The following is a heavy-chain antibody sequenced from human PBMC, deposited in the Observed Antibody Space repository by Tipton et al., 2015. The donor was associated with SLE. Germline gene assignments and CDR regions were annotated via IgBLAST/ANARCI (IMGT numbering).Heavy chain of an antibody. J-gene: IGHJ6*02. CDR2: ISASGGRT. D-gene: IGHD3-3*01. Sequence: GSLRLSCAASGFMFSNYGMNWVRQAPGKGLEWVSSISASGGRTYYADSVKGRFTISRDNSKNTLYLQMNRLRAEDTAVYYCAKEGSPDTIYDFWSGPYGMDVWGQGTTVTVSS. CDR1: GFMFSNYG. V-gene: IGHV3-23*01. CDR3: AKEGSPDTIYDFWSGPYGMDV.